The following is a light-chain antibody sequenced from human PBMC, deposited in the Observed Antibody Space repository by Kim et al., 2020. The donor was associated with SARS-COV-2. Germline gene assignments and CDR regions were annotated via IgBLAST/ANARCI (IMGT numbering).Light chain of an antibody. CDR3: CSYAGSYTFV. Sequence: GQSVPISCTGTSSDLGGYNYVSWYQQHPGKAPKLMIYDVSNRPSGVPDRFSGSKSGNTASLTISGLQAEDEADYYCCSYAGSYTFVFGTGTKVTVL. V-gene: IGLV2-11*03. CDR1: SSDLGGYNY. J-gene: IGLJ1*01. CDR2: DVS.